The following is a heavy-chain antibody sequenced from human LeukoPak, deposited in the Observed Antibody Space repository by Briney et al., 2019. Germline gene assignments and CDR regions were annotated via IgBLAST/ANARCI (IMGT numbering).Heavy chain of an antibody. CDR2: ISAYNGNT. Sequence: ASVKVSCKASGYTFTSYGISWVRQAPGQGLEWMGWISAYNGNTNYAQKLQGRVTMTTDTSTSTAYMGLRSLRSDDTAVYYCARETGYSSSWTGYYYGMDVWGQGTTVTVSS. D-gene: IGHD6-13*01. J-gene: IGHJ6*02. V-gene: IGHV1-18*01. CDR3: ARETGYSSSWTGYYYGMDV. CDR1: GYTFTSYG.